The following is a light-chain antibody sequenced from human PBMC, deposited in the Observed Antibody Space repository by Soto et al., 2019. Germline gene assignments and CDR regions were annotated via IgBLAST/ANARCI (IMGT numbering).Light chain of an antibody. CDR1: SIGSKS. V-gene: IGLV3-21*04. CDR3: QVWDSSGDHPV. CDR2: YDT. J-gene: IGLJ2*01. Sequence: SYELTQPPSVSVAPGKTARISCGGNSIGSKSVHWYQQRPGQAPVLVIYYDTERPSGIPERISGSNSGDTATLTISRVEAGDEADYHCQVWDSSGDHPVFGGGTKLTVL.